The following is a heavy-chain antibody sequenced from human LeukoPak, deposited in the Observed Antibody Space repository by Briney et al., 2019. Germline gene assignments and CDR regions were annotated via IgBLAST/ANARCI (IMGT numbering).Heavy chain of an antibody. D-gene: IGHD6-6*01. V-gene: IGHV3-64*01. J-gene: IGHJ4*02. CDR1: GFTFSVYI. CDR3: AKDWSYSSSEGFDY. CDR2: ISSNGGST. Sequence: PGGSLRLSCAASGFTFSVYIMYWVRQAPGKGLEYVSAISSNGGSTYYANSVKGRFTISRDNSKNTLYLQMNSLRAEDTAVYYCAKDWSYSSSEGFDYWGQGTLVTVSS.